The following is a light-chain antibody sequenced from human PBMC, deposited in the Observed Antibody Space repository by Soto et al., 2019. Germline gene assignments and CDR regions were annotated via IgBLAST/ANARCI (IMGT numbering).Light chain of an antibody. CDR3: QKYNLAPWT. J-gene: IGKJ1*01. Sequence: DIQMTQSPSTLSASVGDRVTITCRASQSINRWLAWYQQKPGKAPKLLIYEASNLKSGVPSRFSGSGSGTEFTLTISSLQPEDVGSYYCQKYNLAPWTFGQGTKVEIK. CDR2: EAS. V-gene: IGKV1-5*03. CDR1: QSINRW.